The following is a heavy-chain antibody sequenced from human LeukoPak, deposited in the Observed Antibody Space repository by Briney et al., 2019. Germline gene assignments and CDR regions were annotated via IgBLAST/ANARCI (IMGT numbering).Heavy chain of an antibody. CDR3: AKGSSYYDSSGYYFGLGDY. V-gene: IGHV3-30*18. J-gene: IGHJ4*02. Sequence: GGSLRLSCAASGFTFDDYAMHWVRQAPGKGLEWVAVISYDGSNKYYADSVKGRFTISRDNSKNTLYLQMNSLRAEDTAVYYCAKGSSYYDSSGYYFGLGDYWGQGTLVTVSS. CDR1: GFTFDDYA. D-gene: IGHD3-22*01. CDR2: ISYDGSNK.